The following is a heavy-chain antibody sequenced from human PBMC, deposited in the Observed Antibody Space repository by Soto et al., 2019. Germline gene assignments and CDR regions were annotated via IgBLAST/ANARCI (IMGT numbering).Heavy chain of an antibody. CDR2: IYYSGST. CDR1: GGSISSYY. J-gene: IGHJ4*02. V-gene: IGHV4-59*01. Sequence: SETLSLTCTVSGGSISSYYWSWIRQPPGKGLEWIGYIYYSGSTNYNPSLKSRVTISVDTSKNQFSLKLSSVTAADTAVYYCARAGSGYDTFDYWGQGTLVTVSS. D-gene: IGHD5-12*01. CDR3: ARAGSGYDTFDY.